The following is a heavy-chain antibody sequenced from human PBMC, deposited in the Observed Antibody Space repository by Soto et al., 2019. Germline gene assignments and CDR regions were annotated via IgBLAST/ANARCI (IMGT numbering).Heavy chain of an antibody. CDR2: INHSGST. CDR3: ARGDLRYSNDY. D-gene: IGHD3-16*02. V-gene: IGHV4-34*01. Sequence: SXTLPQTGVVYDVSYSGDYCSWIRQPPGKGLEWIGEINHSGSTNYSPSLKSRVTISVDTSKNHFSLRLRSVTAADTAVYSCARGDLRYSNDYWGQGTLVTVSS. CDR1: DVSYSGDY. J-gene: IGHJ4*02.